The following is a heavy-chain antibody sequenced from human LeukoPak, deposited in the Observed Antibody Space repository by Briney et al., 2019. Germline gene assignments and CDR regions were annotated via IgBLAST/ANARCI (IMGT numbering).Heavy chain of an antibody. CDR3: VKRYCSGGTCYSAFDY. D-gene: IGHD2-15*01. CDR2: IGNSGGGT. J-gene: IGHJ4*01. Sequence: GGSLRLSCAASGFSFSNNAMSWVRQAPGNGLEWVSAIGNSGGGTYYADSLQGRFTISRDNSKNTLYLQMNSLRAEDTAVYYCVKRYCSGGTCYSAFDYRGHGTLVTVSS. CDR1: GFSFSNNA. V-gene: IGHV3-23*01.